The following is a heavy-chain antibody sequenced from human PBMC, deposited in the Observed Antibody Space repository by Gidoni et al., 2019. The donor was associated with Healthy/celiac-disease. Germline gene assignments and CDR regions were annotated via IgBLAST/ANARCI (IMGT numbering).Heavy chain of an antibody. CDR1: GGSISSYY. V-gene: IGHV4-59*08. J-gene: IGHJ4*02. D-gene: IGHD5-18*01. Sequence: QVQLQESGPGLVQPSETLSLTCPVSGGSISSYYWSWIRQPPGKGLEWIGYIYYSGSTNYNPSLKSRVTISVDTSKNQFSLKLSSVTAADTAVYYCARYPGYSYGVDYWGQGTLVTVSS. CDR2: IYYSGST. CDR3: ARYPGYSYGVDY.